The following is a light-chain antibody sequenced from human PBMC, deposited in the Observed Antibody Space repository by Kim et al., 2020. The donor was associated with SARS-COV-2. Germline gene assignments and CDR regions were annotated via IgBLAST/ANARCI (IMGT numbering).Light chain of an antibody. CDR1: KLGDKY. CDR3: QAWDSRTHWV. J-gene: IGLJ3*02. CDR2: QDS. Sequence: SYELPQPPSVSVSPGQPASITCSGDKLGDKYACWYQQKPGQSPVVVIYQDSKRPSGIPERFSGSNSGNTATLTISGTQAMDEADYYCQAWDSRTHWVFGG. V-gene: IGLV3-1*01.